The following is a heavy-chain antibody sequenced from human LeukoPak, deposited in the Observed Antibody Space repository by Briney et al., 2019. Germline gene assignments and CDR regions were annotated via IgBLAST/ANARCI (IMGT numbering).Heavy chain of an antibody. CDR1: GFTFSSYW. CDR3: AREGTIFGVVKGYYYMDV. D-gene: IGHD3-3*01. V-gene: IGHV3-7*01. Sequence: PGGSLRLPCAASGFTFSSYWMSWVRQAPGKGLEWVANIKQDGSEKYYVGSVKGRFTISRDNAKNSLYLQMNSLRAEDTAVYYCAREGTIFGVVKGYYYMDVWGKGTTVTVSS. J-gene: IGHJ6*03. CDR2: IKQDGSEK.